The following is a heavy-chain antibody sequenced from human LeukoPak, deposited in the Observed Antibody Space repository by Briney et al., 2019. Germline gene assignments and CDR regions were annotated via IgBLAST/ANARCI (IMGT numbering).Heavy chain of an antibody. V-gene: IGHV4-31*03. J-gene: IGHJ4*02. Sequence: PSETLSLTCTVSGASFNSDDQYWNWIRQSPGKGLEWIGSIHPSGMLYNNPSLESRVTMSRDTSKNQFSLNPNSVTAADTAAYFCSRGLDSRKLGYWGQGILVTVSS. CDR3: SRGLDSRKLGY. CDR1: GASFNSDDQY. D-gene: IGHD3-22*01. CDR2: IHPSGML.